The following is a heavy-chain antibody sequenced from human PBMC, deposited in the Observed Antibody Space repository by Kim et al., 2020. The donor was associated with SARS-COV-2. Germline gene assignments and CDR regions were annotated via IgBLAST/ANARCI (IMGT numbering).Heavy chain of an antibody. V-gene: IGHV4-31*03. CDR1: GGSISSGGYY. Sequence: SETLSLSCTVSGGSISSGGYYWSWIRQHPGKGLEWIGYIYYSGSTYYNPSLKSRVTISVDTSKNQFSLKLSSVTAADTAVYYCARDPNYYDSNAFDIWGQGTMVTVSS. CDR3: ARDPNYYDSNAFDI. D-gene: IGHD3-22*01. CDR2: IYYSGST. J-gene: IGHJ3*02.